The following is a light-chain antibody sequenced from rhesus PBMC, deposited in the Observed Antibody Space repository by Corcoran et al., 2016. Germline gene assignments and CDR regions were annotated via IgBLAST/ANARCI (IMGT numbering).Light chain of an antibody. CDR1: ESVGSY. J-gene: IGKJ4*01. CDR2: SAY. CDR3: QQYNDLLLT. V-gene: IGKV3-40*03. Sequence: EIVMTQSPATLSLSPGETATLSCRASESVGSYLAWYQQTPGQAPKLLVHSAYFRATGIPDRFSGSGSRTEFTLTISSLEPEDVGVYHCQQYNDLLLTFGGGTKVEIK.